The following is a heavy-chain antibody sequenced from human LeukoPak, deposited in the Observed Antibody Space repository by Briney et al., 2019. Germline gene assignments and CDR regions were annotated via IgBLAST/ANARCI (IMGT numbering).Heavy chain of an antibody. CDR3: ARDPSSWYYYYMDV. CDR1: GFTFSTYS. V-gene: IGHV3-21*01. D-gene: IGHD6-13*01. J-gene: IGHJ6*03. Sequence: GGSLRLSYAASGFTFSTYSMNWVRQAPGKGLEWVSSISSSSSNIYYADSVKGRFTISRDNAKNSLYLQMNSLRAEDTAVYYCARDPSSWYYYYMDVWGKGTTVTVSS. CDR2: ISSSSSNI.